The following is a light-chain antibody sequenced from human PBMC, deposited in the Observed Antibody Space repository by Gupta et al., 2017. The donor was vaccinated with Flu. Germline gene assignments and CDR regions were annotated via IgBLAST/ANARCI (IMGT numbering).Light chain of an antibody. CDR2: DAS. CDR3: QQRSNCPVT. J-gene: IGKJ4*01. Sequence: PATLSWSPGERATLSCRASQSVSSYLAWYQQNPGQAPRLLIYDASNRANGLPARFSGSGSGTEFTLTISSREPEDFAVYYCQQRSNCPVTFGRGTKVEIK. CDR1: QSVSSY. V-gene: IGKV3-11*01.